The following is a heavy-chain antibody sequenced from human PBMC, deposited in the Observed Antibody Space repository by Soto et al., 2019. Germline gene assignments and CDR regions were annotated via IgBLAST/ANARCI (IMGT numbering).Heavy chain of an antibody. D-gene: IGHD6-19*01. Sequence: GGSLRLSCAASGFTFTKAWMTWVRQTPGKGLEWVGRIKSRADGGTTDYAASVKDRFIISRDDSNDTLYLHMNRLKTDDTAVYYCTTASQWLPPCSRGQGALVTVSS. CDR2: IKSRADGGTT. J-gene: IGHJ4*02. CDR1: GFTFTKAW. V-gene: IGHV3-15*01. CDR3: TTASQWLPPCS.